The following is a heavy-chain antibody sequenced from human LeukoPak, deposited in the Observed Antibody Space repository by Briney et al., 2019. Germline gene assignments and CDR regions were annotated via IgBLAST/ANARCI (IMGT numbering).Heavy chain of an antibody. CDR1: GGSISSYY. D-gene: IGHD3-22*01. J-gene: IGHJ4*02. CDR3: ARGSWYYYDSSVEFFDY. V-gene: IGHV4-59*01. CDR2: IYYSGST. Sequence: PSETLSLTCTVSGGSISSYYWSWSRQPPGKGLEWIGYIYYSGSTNYNPSLQSRVTISVDTSKNQFSLKLSSVTAADTAVYYCARGSWYYYDSSVEFFDYWGQGTLVTVSS.